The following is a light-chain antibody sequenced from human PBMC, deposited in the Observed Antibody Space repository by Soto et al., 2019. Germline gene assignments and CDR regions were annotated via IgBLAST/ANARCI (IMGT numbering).Light chain of an antibody. J-gene: IGLJ2*01. Sequence: QSVLTQPPSASGTPGRRVTFSCSGGSSNIGSKTVNWYQQLPGTAPKLLIYSNNQRPSGVPDRFSGSKSGTSASLAISGLQSEDEAEYDCAAWDDSLNGVVFGGGTKLTVL. CDR2: SNN. CDR1: SSNIGSKT. CDR3: AAWDDSLNGVV. V-gene: IGLV1-44*01.